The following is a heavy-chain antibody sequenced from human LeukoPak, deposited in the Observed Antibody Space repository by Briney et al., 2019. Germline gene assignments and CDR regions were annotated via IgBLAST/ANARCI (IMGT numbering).Heavy chain of an antibody. V-gene: IGHV1-2*02. D-gene: IGHD3-10*01. J-gene: IGHJ4*02. Sequence: ASVKVSCKASGYTFTGYYMHWVRQAPGQGLEWMGWINPNSGGTNYAQKFQGRVTVTRDTSISTAYMELSRLRSDDTAVYYCARDPETYYYGSGSSDPIDYWGQGTLVTVSS. CDR1: GYTFTGYY. CDR3: ARDPETYYYGSGSSDPIDY. CDR2: INPNSGGT.